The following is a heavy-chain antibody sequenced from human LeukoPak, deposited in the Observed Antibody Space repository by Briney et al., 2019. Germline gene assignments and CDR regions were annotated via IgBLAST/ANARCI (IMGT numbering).Heavy chain of an antibody. CDR2: INQSGST. CDR1: GGSFSGYY. V-gene: IGHV4-34*01. CDR3: ARGWPARIAVTGTGDVFDI. D-gene: IGHD6-19*01. J-gene: IGHJ3*02. Sequence: SETLSLTCGVYGGSFSGYYWSWIRQPPGRGLEWIGEINQSGSTNYNPSLKSRVTISVDTSKNQFSLKLSSVTAADTAVYYCARGWPARIAVTGTGDVFDIWGQGTMVTVSS.